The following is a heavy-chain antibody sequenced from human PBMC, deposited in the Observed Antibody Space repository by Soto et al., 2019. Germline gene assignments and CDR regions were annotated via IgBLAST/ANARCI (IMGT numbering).Heavy chain of an antibody. CDR1: GFNFEDYG. Sequence: GGSLRLSCEVSGFNFEDYGIHWVRQRPGKGLEWVSGINWNSRSVAYADSVKGRFTISRDNAKNSLYLQMNSLGVEDTAFYYCAKDSFYRGEYFYALDVWAQGTTVTVTS. V-gene: IGHV3-9*01. CDR2: INWNSRSV. J-gene: IGHJ6*01. CDR3: AKDSFYRGEYFYALDV. D-gene: IGHD3-10*01.